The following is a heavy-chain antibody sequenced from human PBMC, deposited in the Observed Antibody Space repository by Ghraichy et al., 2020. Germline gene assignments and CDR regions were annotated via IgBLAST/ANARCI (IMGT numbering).Heavy chain of an antibody. CDR2: IIPTFVTT. CDR3: ARLDYFDTSAYYLDF. J-gene: IGHJ4*02. CDR1: GVNFDNYG. V-gene: IGHV1-69*05. Sequence: KVSCKASGVNFDNYGFSWVRQAPGQGLEWMGGIIPTFVTTNYAQKFQARVTISTDESTSTVYLEVNSLRPEDTAVYYCARLDYFDTSAYYLDFWGQGTLVTVSS. D-gene: IGHD3-22*01.